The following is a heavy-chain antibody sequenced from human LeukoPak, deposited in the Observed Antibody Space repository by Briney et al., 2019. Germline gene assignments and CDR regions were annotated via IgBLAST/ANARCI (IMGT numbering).Heavy chain of an antibody. CDR3: ARGGKKDEYYDFWSGSCGMDV. J-gene: IGHJ6*02. CDR1: GGSFSGYY. CDR2: INHSGST. V-gene: IGHV4-34*01. Sequence: SETLSLTCAVYGGSFSGYYWSWIRQPPGKGLEWIGEINHSGSTNYNPSLKSRVTISVDTSKNQFSLKLSSVTAADTAVYYCARGGKKDEYYDFWSGSCGMDVWGQGTTVTVSS. D-gene: IGHD3-3*01.